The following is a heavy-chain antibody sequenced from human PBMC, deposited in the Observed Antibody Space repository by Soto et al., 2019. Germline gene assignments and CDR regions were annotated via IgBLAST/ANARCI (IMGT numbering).Heavy chain of an antibody. V-gene: IGHV3-30*18. CDR1: GFTFSSYG. CDR2: ISYDGSNK. CDR3: AKLDY. Sequence: QVQLVESGGGVVQPGRSLRLSCAASGFTFSSYGMHWVRQAPGKGLEWVAVISYDGSNKYYADSVKGRFTISRDNSKNTLYLQMNSLRAEETAVYYCAKLDYWGQGTLVTVSS. J-gene: IGHJ4*02.